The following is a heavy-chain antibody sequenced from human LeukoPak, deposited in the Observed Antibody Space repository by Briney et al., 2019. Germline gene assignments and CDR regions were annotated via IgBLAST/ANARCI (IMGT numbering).Heavy chain of an antibody. CDR1: GFTFSSYA. J-gene: IGHJ3*02. CDR3: AKGVPGSGWYSGFDAFDI. D-gene: IGHD6-19*01. Sequence: GGSLRLSCAASGFTFSSYAMSWVRQAPGKGLEWVSAISGSGGSTYYADSVKGRFTISRDNSKNTLYLQMNSLRAGDTAVYYCAKGVPGSGWYSGFDAFDIWGQGTMVTVSS. V-gene: IGHV3-23*01. CDR2: ISGSGGST.